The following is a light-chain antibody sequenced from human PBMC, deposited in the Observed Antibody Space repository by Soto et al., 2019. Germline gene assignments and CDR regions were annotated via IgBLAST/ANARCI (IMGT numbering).Light chain of an antibody. V-gene: IGKV3-15*01. CDR1: QSVSSN. CDR2: GAS. J-gene: IGKJ4*01. CDR3: QQYYNWPLT. Sequence: EIVMTQSPATLSVSPGERATLSFSASQSVSSNLTWYQHKPGQAPRLLIYGASTRATGIPARFSGSGSGTEFTLTISSLQSEDFAVYYCQQYYNWPLTFGGGTKVEIK.